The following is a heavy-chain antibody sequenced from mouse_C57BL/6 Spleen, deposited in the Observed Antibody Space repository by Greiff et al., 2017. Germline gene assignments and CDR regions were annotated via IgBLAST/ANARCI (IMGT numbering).Heavy chain of an antibody. V-gene: IGHV1-55*01. J-gene: IGHJ1*03. Sequence: VKLQQPGAELVKPGASVKMSCKASGYTFTSYWITWVKQRPGQGLEWIGDIYPGSGSTNYNEKFKSKATLTVATSSSTAYMQLSSLTSEDSAVYYCARVYGSSYPYWYFDVWGTGTTVTVSS. D-gene: IGHD1-1*01. CDR2: IYPGSGST. CDR1: GYTFTSYW. CDR3: ARVYGSSYPYWYFDV.